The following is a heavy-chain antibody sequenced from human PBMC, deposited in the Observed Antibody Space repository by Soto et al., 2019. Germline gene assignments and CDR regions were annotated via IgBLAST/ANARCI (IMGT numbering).Heavy chain of an antibody. Sequence: EVQLVESGGGLVQPGGSLRLSCAASGFTFSTYSMNWVRQAPGKGLEWVSYISSSGSTIYYADPVKGRFTISRDNAKNSLYLQMNSLRDEDTAVYYCARGRVGATSYFQHWGQGTLVTVSS. CDR1: GFTFSTYS. CDR2: ISSSGSTI. D-gene: IGHD1-26*01. CDR3: ARGRVGATSYFQH. J-gene: IGHJ1*01. V-gene: IGHV3-48*02.